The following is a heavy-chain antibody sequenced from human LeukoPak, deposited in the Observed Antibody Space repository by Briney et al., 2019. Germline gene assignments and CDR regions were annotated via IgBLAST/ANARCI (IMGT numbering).Heavy chain of an antibody. J-gene: IGHJ4*02. CDR3: AREVAAGSYRGFGY. V-gene: IGHV4-4*02. Sequence: PSETLSLTCAVSVGSINTKNWWHWIRQSPGKGLEWIAEVYHTGGTNYNPSLKSRVTISVDTSKNQFSLNVYSVTAADTAMYYCAREVAAGSYRGFGYWGQGILVTVSS. CDR2: VYHTGGT. CDR1: VGSINTKNW. D-gene: IGHD5-18*01.